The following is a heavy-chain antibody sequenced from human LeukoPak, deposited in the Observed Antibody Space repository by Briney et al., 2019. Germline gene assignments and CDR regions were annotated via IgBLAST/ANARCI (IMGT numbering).Heavy chain of an antibody. Sequence: PGGSLRLSCAASGFTFSSYGMHWVRQAPGKGLEWVAFIRYDGSNKYYADSVKGRFTISRDNSKNTLYLQMNSLRAEDTAVYYCAKPPTVVNVYYFDYWGQGTLVTVSS. D-gene: IGHD4-23*01. CDR1: GFTFSSYG. CDR2: IRYDGSNK. V-gene: IGHV3-30*02. CDR3: AKPPTVVNVYYFDY. J-gene: IGHJ4*02.